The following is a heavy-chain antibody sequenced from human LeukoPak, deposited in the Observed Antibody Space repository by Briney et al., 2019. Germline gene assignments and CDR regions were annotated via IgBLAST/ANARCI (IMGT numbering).Heavy chain of an antibody. CDR3: ARGLNIVVVTAPMDV. J-gene: IGHJ6*02. Sequence: ASVKVSRKASRYTFTSYGISWVRPAPGQGLEGMGWISAYNGNTNYAQKLQGRVTMTTDTSTSTAYMELRSLRSDDTAVYYCARGLNIVVVTAPMDVWGQGTTVTVSS. CDR1: RYTFTSYG. D-gene: IGHD2-21*02. CDR2: ISAYNGNT. V-gene: IGHV1-18*01.